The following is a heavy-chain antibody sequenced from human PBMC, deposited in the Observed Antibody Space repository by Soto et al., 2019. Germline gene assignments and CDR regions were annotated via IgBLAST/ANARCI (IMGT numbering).Heavy chain of an antibody. CDR1: GGSISSGDYY. CDR2: IYYSGST. Sequence: SETLSLTCTVSGGSISSGDYYWSWIRQPPGKGLEWIGYIYYSGSTYYNPSLKSRVTISVDTSKNQFSLKLSSVTAADTAVYYCARGRVYYDSSGYIGRAFDIWGQGTMVTVSS. CDR3: ARGRVYYDSSGYIGRAFDI. D-gene: IGHD3-22*01. V-gene: IGHV4-30-4*01. J-gene: IGHJ3*02.